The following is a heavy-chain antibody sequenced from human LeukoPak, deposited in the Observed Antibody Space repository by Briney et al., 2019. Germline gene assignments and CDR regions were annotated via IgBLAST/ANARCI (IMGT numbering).Heavy chain of an antibody. CDR3: TTGYCSGGSCYSNAFDI. J-gene: IGHJ3*02. V-gene: IGHV3-15*01. D-gene: IGHD2-15*01. Sequence: PGGSLRLSCAASGFTFSNAWMSWVRQAPGKGLEWVGRIKSKTDGGTTDYVAPVKGRFTISRDDSKNTLYLQMNSLKTEDTAVYYCTTGYCSGGSCYSNAFDIWGQGTMVTVSS. CDR1: GFTFSNAW. CDR2: IKSKTDGGTT.